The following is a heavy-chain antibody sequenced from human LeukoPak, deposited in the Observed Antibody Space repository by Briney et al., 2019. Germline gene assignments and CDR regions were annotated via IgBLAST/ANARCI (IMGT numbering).Heavy chain of an antibody. D-gene: IGHD6-19*01. CDR2: ISGSGGST. CDR3: AKDQSSGWGASDY. Sequence: GGSLRLSCAASGFTFSSYAMSWVRQAPGKGLEWVSAISGSGGSTYYADSVKGRFTISRDNSKNTPYLQMNSLRAEDTAVYYCAKDQSSGWGASDYWGQGTLVTVSS. CDR1: GFTFSSYA. J-gene: IGHJ4*02. V-gene: IGHV3-23*01.